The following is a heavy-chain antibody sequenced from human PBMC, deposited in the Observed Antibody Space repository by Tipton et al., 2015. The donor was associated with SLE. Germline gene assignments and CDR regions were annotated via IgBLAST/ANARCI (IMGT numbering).Heavy chain of an antibody. D-gene: IGHD2-15*01. CDR2: IYYSGST. J-gene: IGHJ5*02. CDR3: ARGYCSGGSCHGGYNWFDP. V-gene: IGHV4-59*08. Sequence: TLSLTCTVSGGSISSYYWSWIRQPPGKGLEWIGDIYYSGSTNYNPSLKSRVPISVDTSKNQFSLKLSSVTAADTAVYYCARGYCSGGSCHGGYNWFDPWGQGTLVTVSS. CDR1: GGSISSYY.